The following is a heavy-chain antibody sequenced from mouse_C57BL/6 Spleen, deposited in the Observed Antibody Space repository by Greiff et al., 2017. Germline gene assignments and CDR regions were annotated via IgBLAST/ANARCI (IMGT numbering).Heavy chain of an antibody. Sequence: VQLQQSGAELVRPGASVKLSCTASGFNIKDYYMHWVKQRPEQGLEWIGRIDPEDGDTEYAPKFQGKATMTADTSSNTAYLQLSSLTSEDTAVYYCATGTTVVATEDFDVWGTGTTVTVSS. V-gene: IGHV14-1*01. J-gene: IGHJ1*03. CDR1: GFNIKDYY. CDR2: IDPEDGDT. D-gene: IGHD1-1*01. CDR3: ATGTTVVATEDFDV.